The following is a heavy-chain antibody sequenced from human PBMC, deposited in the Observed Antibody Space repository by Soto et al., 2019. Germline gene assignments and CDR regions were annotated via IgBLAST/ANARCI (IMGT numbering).Heavy chain of an antibody. J-gene: IGHJ6*02. V-gene: IGHV3-23*01. CDR2: ISGSGGST. D-gene: IGHD3-22*01. CDR3: ARRVITDYYYYGMDV. Sequence: EVQLLESGGGVVQPGGSLRLSCAASGFTFSDYAMSWVRQAPGKGLEWVSGISGSGGSTYYADSVKGRCTISRDNSENTLYLQVNSLRAEDTAVYYCARRVITDYYYYGMDVWGQGTRVTVSS. CDR1: GFTFSDYA.